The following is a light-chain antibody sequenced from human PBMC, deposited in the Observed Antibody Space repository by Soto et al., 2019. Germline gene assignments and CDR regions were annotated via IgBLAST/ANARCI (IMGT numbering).Light chain of an antibody. V-gene: IGKV1-39*01. CDR2: VAS. Sequence: DIQMTQSPSSLSASVGDRVTITCRASQSISKSLNWYQQKPGRAPTLLISVASTLHSGVPSRFSGRGSGTDFTLTISSLQREDFATYYCQQSYSTPPMYTFGQGTKLEIK. J-gene: IGKJ2*01. CDR1: QSISKS. CDR3: QQSYSTPPMYT.